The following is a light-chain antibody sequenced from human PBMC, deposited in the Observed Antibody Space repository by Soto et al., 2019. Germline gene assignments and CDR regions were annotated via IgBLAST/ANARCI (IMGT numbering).Light chain of an antibody. Sequence: QSPLTQRASVSGSPGQSLTISCTGTSSDVGRFNYVSWYQQHPGNPPKLIIFDVTRRPSGVSNRFSGSKSGNAASLTISGLQAEDEANYYCSSFVGTSILVVFGGGTKVTVL. CDR2: DVT. J-gene: IGLJ2*01. CDR3: SSFVGTSILVV. V-gene: IGLV2-14*01. CDR1: SSDVGRFNY.